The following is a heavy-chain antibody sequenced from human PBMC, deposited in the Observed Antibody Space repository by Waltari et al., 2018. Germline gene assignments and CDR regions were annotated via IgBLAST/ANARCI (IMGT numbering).Heavy chain of an antibody. D-gene: IGHD5-18*01. CDR2: NYPAGRT. CDR1: GFSVSTTH. J-gene: IGHJ4*02. Sequence: DVQLVESGGGLVHPGGSLRLSCAASGFSVSTTHMSWVRQTPGKGLDWVSINYPAGRTYNADSVVGRFTIYRDISQNTLHLQMNNLRPEDTAIYYCTTSRDEYTAMVFFDHWGQGTLVSVSS. V-gene: IGHV3-66*02. CDR3: TTSRDEYTAMVFFDH.